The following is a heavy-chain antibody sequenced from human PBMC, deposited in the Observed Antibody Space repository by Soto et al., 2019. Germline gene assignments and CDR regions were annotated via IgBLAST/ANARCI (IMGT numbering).Heavy chain of an antibody. Sequence: ASVKVSCKASGYTFTSYAMHWVHQAPGQRLEWMGWINAGNGNTKYSQKFQGRVTITRDTSASTAYMEQSSLGSEDTAVYYCARDALEDVRLRILTGYPKYPLDPWGQGILVTVTS. V-gene: IGHV1-3*01. CDR1: GYTFTSYA. J-gene: IGHJ5*01. D-gene: IGHD3-9*01. CDR2: INAGNGNT. CDR3: ARDALEDVRLRILTGYPKYPLDP.